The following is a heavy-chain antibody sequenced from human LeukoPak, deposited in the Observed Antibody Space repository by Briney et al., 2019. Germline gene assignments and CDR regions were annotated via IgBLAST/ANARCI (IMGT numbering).Heavy chain of an antibody. D-gene: IGHD1-7*01. J-gene: IGHJ5*02. CDR1: GYTFTSYG. Sequence: GASVKVSCKASGYTFTSYGISWVRQAPGQGLEWMGWISAYNGNTNYAQKLQGRVTMTTDTSTSTAYMELRSLRSDDTAVYYCARHGAGTTIGKRYNWFDPWGQGTLVTVSS. V-gene: IGHV1-18*01. CDR3: ARHGAGTTIGKRYNWFDP. CDR2: ISAYNGNT.